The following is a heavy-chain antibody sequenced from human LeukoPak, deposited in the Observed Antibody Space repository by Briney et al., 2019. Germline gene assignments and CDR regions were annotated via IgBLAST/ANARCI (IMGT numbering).Heavy chain of an antibody. V-gene: IGHV1-58*01. CDR1: GFTFTSSA. CDR2: IVVGSGNT. J-gene: IGHJ4*02. D-gene: IGHD5-12*01. CDR3: AADKVRSGYVLPRGD. Sequence: SVKVSCKASGFTFTSSAVQWVRQARGQRLEWIGWIVVGSGNTNYAQRFQERVTITRDMSTSTAYMELSSLRSEDTAVYYCAADKVRSGYVLPRGDWGQGTLVTVSS.